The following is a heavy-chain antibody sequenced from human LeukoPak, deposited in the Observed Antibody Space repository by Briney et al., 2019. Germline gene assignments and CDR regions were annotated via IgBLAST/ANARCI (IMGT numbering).Heavy chain of an antibody. V-gene: IGHV1-8*01. Sequence: ASVKVSCKASGGTFTSYDINWVRQATGQGLEWMGWMNPNSGNTGYAQKFQGRVTMTRNTSISTAYMELSSLRSEDTAVYYCARAGGYCGRISCPYYFDYWGQGPLVAVSS. D-gene: IGHD2-15*01. CDR2: MNPNSGNT. J-gene: IGHJ4*02. CDR3: ARAGGYCGRISCPYYFDY. CDR1: GGTFTSYD.